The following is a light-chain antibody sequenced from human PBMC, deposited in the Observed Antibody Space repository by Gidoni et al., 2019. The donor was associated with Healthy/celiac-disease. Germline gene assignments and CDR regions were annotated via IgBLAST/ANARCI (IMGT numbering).Light chain of an antibody. CDR3: QAWDSSTEV. J-gene: IGLJ2*01. Sequence: SYELTQPPSVSVSPGQTASITCAGDNLGDKYACWYQQKPGQSPVLVIYQDSKLPSGIPERFSGSNSGNTATLTISGTQAMDEADYYCQAWDSSTEVFGGGTKLTVL. CDR1: NLGDKY. V-gene: IGLV3-1*01. CDR2: QDS.